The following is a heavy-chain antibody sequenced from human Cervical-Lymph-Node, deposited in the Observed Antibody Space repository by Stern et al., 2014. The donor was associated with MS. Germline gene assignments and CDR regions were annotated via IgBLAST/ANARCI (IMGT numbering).Heavy chain of an antibody. Sequence: QVQLQESGPGLVKPSETLSLTCTISGGSINGYYWSWIRQPAGKGLEWIGRVYNSETTNYNPSLKSRVTMSVDTSKNQFSLKLRSVSDADTAVYYCARVGGRPDYWGQGTLVTVSS. J-gene: IGHJ4*02. D-gene: IGHD1-26*01. CDR2: VYNSETT. V-gene: IGHV4-4*07. CDR3: ARVGGRPDY. CDR1: GGSINGYY.